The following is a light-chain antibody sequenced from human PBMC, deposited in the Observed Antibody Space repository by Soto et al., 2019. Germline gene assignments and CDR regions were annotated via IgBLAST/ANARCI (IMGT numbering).Light chain of an antibody. CDR3: QHFNSYPRT. V-gene: IGKV1-9*01. J-gene: IGKJ1*01. CDR2: ATS. CDR1: QGISSY. Sequence: DIQLTQSPSFLSASVGDRVTITCRASQGISSYLAWYQQKPGKAPNLLIYATSTLQSGVPSRFSGSGSGTEFTLTINSLQPEDFAPYYCQHFNSYPRTFGQGTKVEIK.